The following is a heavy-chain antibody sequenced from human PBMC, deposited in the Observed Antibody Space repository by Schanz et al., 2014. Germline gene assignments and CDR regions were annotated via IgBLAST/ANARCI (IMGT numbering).Heavy chain of an antibody. CDR3: ARGYSSSMDV. Sequence: EVRLVESGGGLVKPGGSLRLSCAVSGLTVGDAWMSWVRQAPGKGLEWVSVIYSGGSTYYADSVKGRFTISRDNSKNTLYLQMNSLRAEDTAVYYCARGYSSSMDVWGQGTTVTVSS. D-gene: IGHD6-6*01. CDR1: GLTVGDAW. J-gene: IGHJ6*02. CDR2: IYSGGST. V-gene: IGHV3-66*01.